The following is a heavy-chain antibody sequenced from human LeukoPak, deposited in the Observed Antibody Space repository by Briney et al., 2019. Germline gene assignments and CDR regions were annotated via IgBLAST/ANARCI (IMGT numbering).Heavy chain of an antibody. CDR1: GGSFSGYY. Sequence: PSETLSLTCAVYGGSFSGYYWSWIRQPPGKGLEWIGEINHSGSTNYNPSLKSRVTISVDTSKNQFSLKLSSVTAADTAVYYCAGPACGDYYYWGQGTLVTVSS. CDR2: INHSGST. CDR3: AGPACGDYYY. D-gene: IGHD4-17*01. V-gene: IGHV4-34*01. J-gene: IGHJ4*02.